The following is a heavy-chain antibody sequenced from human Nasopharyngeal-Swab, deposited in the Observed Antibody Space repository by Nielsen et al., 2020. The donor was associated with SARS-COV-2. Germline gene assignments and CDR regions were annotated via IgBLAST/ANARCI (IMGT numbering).Heavy chain of an antibody. J-gene: IGHJ6*02. V-gene: IGHV3-30*18. CDR2: ISYDGSNK. CDR1: GFTFSSYG. D-gene: IGHD3-3*01. Sequence: GESLKISCAASGFTFSSYGMHWVRQAPGKGLEWVAVISYDGSNKYYADSVKGRFTISRDNSKNTLYLQMNSLRAEDTAVYYCAKVTIFDGMDVWGQGTTVTVSS. CDR3: AKVTIFDGMDV.